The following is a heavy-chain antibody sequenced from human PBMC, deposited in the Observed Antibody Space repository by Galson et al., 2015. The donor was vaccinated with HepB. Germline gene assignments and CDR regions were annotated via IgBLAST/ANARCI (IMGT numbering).Heavy chain of an antibody. Sequence: SLRLSCAASGFTFSIEVMYWVRQAPDKGLEFVAATSYDGETKYYADSVWGRFTISRDNSKNTLYLQMNSLRVEDTALYYCAKDWGLGVWGQGTTVTVSS. CDR2: TSYDGETK. V-gene: IGHV3-30-3*02. CDR1: GFTFSIEV. CDR3: AKDWGLGV. D-gene: IGHD3-16*01. J-gene: IGHJ6*02.